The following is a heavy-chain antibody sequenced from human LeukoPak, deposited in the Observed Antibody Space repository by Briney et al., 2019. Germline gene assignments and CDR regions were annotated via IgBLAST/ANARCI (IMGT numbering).Heavy chain of an antibody. CDR1: GYTFITYG. CDR2: ISPYNGIT. Sequence: ASVKVSCKASGYTFITYGIGWVRQAPGQGLEWMGWISPYNGITQYAQKLQGRVTMTTDTSTSTAYMELRSLRSDDTAVYYCARGGSDWCVDYWGQGTLVTVSS. D-gene: IGHD6-19*01. J-gene: IGHJ4*02. V-gene: IGHV1-18*01. CDR3: ARGGSDWCVDY.